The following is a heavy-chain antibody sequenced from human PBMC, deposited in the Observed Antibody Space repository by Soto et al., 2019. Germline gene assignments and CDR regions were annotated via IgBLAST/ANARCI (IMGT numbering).Heavy chain of an antibody. D-gene: IGHD2-21*02. CDR1: GGTFSSYA. CDR3: ARQGRRAYCGGDCYLSPDH. CDR2: IIPIFGTA. J-gene: IGHJ4*02. V-gene: IGHV1-69*12. Sequence: QVQLVQSGAEVKKPGSSVKVSCKASGGTFSSYAISWVRQAPGQGLEWMGGIIPIFGTANYAQKFQGRVTITADESTSTAYMELSSLRSEDTAVYYCARQGRRAYCGGDCYLSPDHWGQGTLVTVSS.